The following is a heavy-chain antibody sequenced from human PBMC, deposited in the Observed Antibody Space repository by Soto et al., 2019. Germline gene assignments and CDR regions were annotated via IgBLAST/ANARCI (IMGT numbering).Heavy chain of an antibody. J-gene: IGHJ5*02. D-gene: IGHD2-15*01. CDR2: IYASGST. V-gene: IGHV4-31*03. CDR3: ARALRSCGVRSCFSDWFDP. CDR1: GGSVTSPDYY. Sequence: SETLSLTCTVSGGSVTSPDYYWSWIRQLPGKGLEWIGDIYASGSTYYNPALRSRVNISEDSSKNQFSLKLISLTAADTAVYFCARALRSCGVRSCFSDWFDPWGQGTLVTVSS.